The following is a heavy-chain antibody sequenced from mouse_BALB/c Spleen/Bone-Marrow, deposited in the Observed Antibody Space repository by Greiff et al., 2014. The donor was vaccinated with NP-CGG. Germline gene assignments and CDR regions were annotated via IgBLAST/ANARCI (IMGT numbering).Heavy chain of an antibody. D-gene: IGHD2-4*01. CDR2: INPNSGGT. CDR3: ARAGKYDYGVGSWFVY. CDR1: GYTFTDYN. V-gene: IGHV1-18*01. Sequence: VQLQQSGPELVRPGASVKIPCKASGYTFTDYNMDWVKQSHGKSLEWIGDINPNSGGTIYNQKFKGKATLTVDKSSSTAYMELRSLTSEDTAVYYCARAGKYDYGVGSWFVYWGQGTLVTVSA. J-gene: IGHJ3*01.